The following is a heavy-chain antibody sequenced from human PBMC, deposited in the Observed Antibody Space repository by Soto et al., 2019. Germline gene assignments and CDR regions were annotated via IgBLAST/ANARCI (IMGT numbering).Heavy chain of an antibody. CDR3: ARGCGGDCYSYYYYGMDV. CDR1: GFTFSSYE. J-gene: IGHJ6*02. D-gene: IGHD2-21*02. CDR2: ISSSGSTI. V-gene: IGHV3-48*03. Sequence: GGSLRLSCAASGFTFSSYEMNWVRQAPGKGLEWVSYISSSGSTIYYADSVKGRFTISRDNAKNSLYLQMNSLRAEDTAVYYCARGCGGDCYSYYYYGMDVWGQGTTVTVSS.